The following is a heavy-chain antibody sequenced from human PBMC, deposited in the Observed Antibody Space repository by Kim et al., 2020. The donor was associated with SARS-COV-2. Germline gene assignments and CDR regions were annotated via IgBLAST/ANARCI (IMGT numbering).Heavy chain of an antibody. D-gene: IGHD3-3*01. Sequence: GGSLRLSCAASGFTFSSYEMNWVRQAPGKGLEWVSYISSSGSTIYYADSVKGRFTISRDNAKNSLYLQMNSLRAEDTAVYYCARDYYYDFWSGYYTSSYGMDVWGQGTTVTVSS. CDR3: ARDYYYDFWSGYYTSSYGMDV. J-gene: IGHJ6*02. CDR2: ISSSGSTI. V-gene: IGHV3-48*03. CDR1: GFTFSSYE.